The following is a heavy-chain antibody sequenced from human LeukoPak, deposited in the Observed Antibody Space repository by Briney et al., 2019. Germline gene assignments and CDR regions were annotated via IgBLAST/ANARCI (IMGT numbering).Heavy chain of an antibody. Sequence: ASVKVSCKASGYTFTGYYMHWVRQAPGQGLEWMGWMNPNSGNTGYAQKFQGRVTMTRNTSISTAYMELSSLRSEDTAVYYCARVRELVEAVNNAFDIWGQGTMVTVSS. CDR2: MNPNSGNT. CDR3: ARVRELVEAVNNAFDI. CDR1: GYTFTGYY. D-gene: IGHD2-15*01. J-gene: IGHJ3*02. V-gene: IGHV1-8*02.